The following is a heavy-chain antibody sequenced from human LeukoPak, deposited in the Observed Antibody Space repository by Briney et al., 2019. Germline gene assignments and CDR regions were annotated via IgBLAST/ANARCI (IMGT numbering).Heavy chain of an antibody. J-gene: IGHJ4*02. CDR1: GFTFSTYM. Sequence: GGSLRLSCAASGFTFSTYMMNRVRQAPGKGLEWLSYISSDSGAIYYADSVQGRFTISRDNAQKSLYLQMNSLRVEDTAVYYCVRELAYWGQGALVTVSS. D-gene: IGHD1-1*01. CDR3: VRELAY. CDR2: ISSDSGAI. V-gene: IGHV3-48*01.